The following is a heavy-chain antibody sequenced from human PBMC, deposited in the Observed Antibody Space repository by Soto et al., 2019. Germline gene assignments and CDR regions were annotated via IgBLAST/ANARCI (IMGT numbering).Heavy chain of an antibody. D-gene: IGHD6-19*01. J-gene: IGHJ5*02. CDR2: ISAYNGNT. Sequence: ASVKVSCKAAGYTFTSYGISWGRQAPGQGLEWMGWISAYNGNTNYAQKLQGRVTMTTDTSTSTAYMELRSLRSDDTAVYYCARDSSGWNNWFDPWGQGTLVTVSS. CDR3: ARDSSGWNNWFDP. CDR1: GYTFTSYG. V-gene: IGHV1-18*01.